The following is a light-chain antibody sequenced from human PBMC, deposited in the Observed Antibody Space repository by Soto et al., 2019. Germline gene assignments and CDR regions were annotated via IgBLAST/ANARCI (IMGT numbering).Light chain of an antibody. CDR2: AAS. J-gene: IGKJ2*01. V-gene: IGKV1-39*01. CDR1: QSVTSN. CDR3: QQDYSSPYT. Sequence: DIQMTQSPSSLSASIGDRVTITCRASQSVTSNLNWYQQKFGETPKLLMYAASNLQGGVPSRFSGSGSGTDFTLTISSLQPEDVATYYCQQDYSSPYTFGQGTKLEV.